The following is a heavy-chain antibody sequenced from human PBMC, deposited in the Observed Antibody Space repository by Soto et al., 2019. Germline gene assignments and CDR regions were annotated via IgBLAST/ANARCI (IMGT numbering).Heavy chain of an antibody. Sequence: GGSLRLSCAASGFTFSSYGMHWVRQAPGKGLEWVAVISYDGSNKYYADSVKGRFTISRDNSKNTLYLQMNSLRAEDTAVYYCAKNPRGMATIDYFDYWGQGTLVTVAS. CDR3: AKNPRGMATIDYFDY. D-gene: IGHD5-12*01. V-gene: IGHV3-30*18. CDR1: GFTFSSYG. J-gene: IGHJ4*02. CDR2: ISYDGSNK.